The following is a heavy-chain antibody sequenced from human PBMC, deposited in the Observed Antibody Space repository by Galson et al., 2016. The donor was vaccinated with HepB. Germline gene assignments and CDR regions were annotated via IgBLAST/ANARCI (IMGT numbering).Heavy chain of an antibody. CDR2: IYPGDSDT. CDR1: GYSFTSYW. V-gene: IGHV5-51*01. Sequence: QSGAEVKKPGESLKISCKGSGYSFTSYWIGWVRQMPGKGLGWMGIIYPGDSDTRYSPSFQGQVTISADKAINTAYMQWSSLKASDSGIYYCARRPPVTGRSGHDFDSWGQGTLGTVSS. CDR3: ARRPPVTGRSGHDFDS. J-gene: IGHJ4*02. D-gene: IGHD4-11*01.